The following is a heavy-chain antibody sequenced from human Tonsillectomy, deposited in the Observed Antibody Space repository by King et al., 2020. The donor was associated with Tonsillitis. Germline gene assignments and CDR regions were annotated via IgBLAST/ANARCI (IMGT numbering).Heavy chain of an antibody. CDR2: IFWNDAR. J-gene: IGHJ4*02. V-gene: IGHV2-5*01. CDR3: SHCVPGGPPHYFVY. CDR1: GFSLSSTGVS. D-gene: IGHD3-16*01. Sequence: TLKESGPTLVKPTQTLTLTCTFSGFSLSSTGVSMGWIRQPPGKALQWLALIFWNDARRYNPSLKSRLTITKDTSENQVVLTMTNMDPLDTATYYCSHCVPGGPPHYFVYWGQGILATVSS.